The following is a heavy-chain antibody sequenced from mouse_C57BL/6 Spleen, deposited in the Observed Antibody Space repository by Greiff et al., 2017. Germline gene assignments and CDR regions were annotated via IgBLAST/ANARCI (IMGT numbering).Heavy chain of an antibody. D-gene: IGHD4-1*01. Sequence: EVKLQQSGPELVKPGASVKISCKASGYTFTDYYMNWVKQSHGKSLEWIGDISTNNGGTSYNQKFKGKATSTVDKSSSTAYMELRSLTSEDSAVYSCARRLGRRGNFDYWGQGTTLTVSS. CDR1: GYTFTDYY. J-gene: IGHJ2*01. CDR3: ARRLGRRGNFDY. CDR2: ISTNNGGT. V-gene: IGHV1-26*01.